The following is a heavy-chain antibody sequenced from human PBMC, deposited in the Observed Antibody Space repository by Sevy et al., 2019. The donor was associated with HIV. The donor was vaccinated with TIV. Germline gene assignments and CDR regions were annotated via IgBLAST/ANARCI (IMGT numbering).Heavy chain of an antibody. CDR2: TYYRSKWHN. V-gene: IGHV6-1*01. CDR1: GDSVSSNSAA. CDR3: ARECDYYDSSGYFDY. J-gene: IGHJ4*02. D-gene: IGHD3-22*01. Sequence: SQTISLTCAISGDSVSSNSAAWNWIRQSPSRGLEWLGKTYYRSKWHNHYAVSVRSRITIKPDTSKNQFSLQLKSVTPEDTAVSCCARECDYYDSSGYFDYWGQGTLVTVSS.